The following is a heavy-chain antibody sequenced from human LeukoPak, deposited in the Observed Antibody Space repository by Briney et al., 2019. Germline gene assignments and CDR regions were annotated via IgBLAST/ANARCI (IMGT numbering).Heavy chain of an antibody. CDR1: GYTFTNYY. CDR2: INPSDGST. D-gene: IGHD6-6*01. V-gene: IGHV1-46*01. J-gene: IGHJ4*02. CDR3: ARGWYSSSSGDY. Sequence: ASGKVSCKASGYTFTNYYMHWVRQAPGQGLEWMGRINPSDGSTTYAQKFQGRVTMTRDMSTSTVYMELSSLRSEDTAVYFCARGWYSSSSGDYWGQGTLVTVSS.